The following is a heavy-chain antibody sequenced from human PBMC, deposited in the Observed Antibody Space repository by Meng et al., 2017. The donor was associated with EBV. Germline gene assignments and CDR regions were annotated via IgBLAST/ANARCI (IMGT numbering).Heavy chain of an antibody. CDR2: INPNSGGT. D-gene: IGHD6-19*01. J-gene: IGHJ4*02. V-gene: IGHV1-2*06. CDR1: GYTFTGYY. CDR3: ARVGIAVAGTGDY. Sequence: VQLVQSWAEVKKPGASVKVSCKASGYTFTGYYMHWVRQAPGQGLEWMGRINPNSGGTNYAQKFQGRVTMTRDTSISTAYMELSRLRSDDTAVYYCARVGIAVAGTGDYWGQGTLVTVSS.